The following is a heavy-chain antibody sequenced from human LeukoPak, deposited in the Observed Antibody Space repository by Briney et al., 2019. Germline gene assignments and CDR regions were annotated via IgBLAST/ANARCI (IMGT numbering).Heavy chain of an antibody. Sequence: EGSLRLSCAASGFTFSSYAMSWVRQAPGKGLEWVSAISGSGGSTYYADSVKGRFTISRDNSKNTLYLQMNSLRAEDTAVYYCAKARDSSGWYWFDPWGQGTLVTVSS. CDR3: AKARDSSGWYWFDP. V-gene: IGHV3-23*01. D-gene: IGHD6-19*01. CDR2: ISGSGGST. CDR1: GFTFSSYA. J-gene: IGHJ5*02.